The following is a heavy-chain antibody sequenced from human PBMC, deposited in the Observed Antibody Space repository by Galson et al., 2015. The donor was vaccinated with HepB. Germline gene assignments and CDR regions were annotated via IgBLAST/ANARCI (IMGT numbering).Heavy chain of an antibody. V-gene: IGHV3-49*04. CDR2: VSGSGGAS. CDR1: GFTFGDYV. Sequence: SLRLSCAASGFTFGDYVMTWVRQAPGKGLEFVGAVSGSGGASEYGASVRGRFTVSRDDSKNIAYLQMNSLKTEDTAMYYCTRCTKGDQSEFDYWGRGTLVTVSS. D-gene: IGHD2-8*01. CDR3: TRCTKGDQSEFDY. J-gene: IGHJ4*02.